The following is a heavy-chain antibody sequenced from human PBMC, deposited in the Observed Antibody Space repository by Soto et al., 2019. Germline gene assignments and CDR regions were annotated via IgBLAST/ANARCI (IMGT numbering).Heavy chain of an antibody. V-gene: IGHV4-31*03. CDR2: IYYSGRT. CDR1: GGSISSGGYY. Sequence: QVQLQESGPGLVKPSQTLSLTCTVSGGSISSGGYYWSWIRQHPGKGLEWIGYIYYSGRTYHNPSLKSRITISVDTFKNQFSLKLSSVTAADTAVYYCARAGAVNWFDPWGQGTLVTVTS. CDR3: ARAGAVNWFDP. J-gene: IGHJ5*02.